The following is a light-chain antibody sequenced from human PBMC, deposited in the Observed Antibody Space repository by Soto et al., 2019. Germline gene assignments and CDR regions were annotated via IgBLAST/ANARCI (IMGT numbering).Light chain of an antibody. CDR1: QSISKY. V-gene: IGKV1-39*01. Sequence: DIQMTQSPSSLSASVGDRVIITCRASQSISKYLNWYQQKPGKAPKLLIYAASRLQSGVSSKFSGSGSGTDFTLNIINLQPEDFATYYCQHYNSYSEAFGQGTKVELK. J-gene: IGKJ1*01. CDR3: QHYNSYSEA. CDR2: AAS.